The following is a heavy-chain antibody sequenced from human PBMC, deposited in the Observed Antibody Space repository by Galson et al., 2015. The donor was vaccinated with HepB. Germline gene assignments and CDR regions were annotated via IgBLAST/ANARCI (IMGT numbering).Heavy chain of an antibody. CDR2: ISAYNGNT. Sequence: SVKVSCKASGYTFTSCGISWVRQAPGQGLEWMGWISAYNGNTNYAQKLQGRVTMTTDTSTSTAYMELRSLRSDDTAVYYCARAPYYYDSSGYHAGYFQHWGQGTLVTVSS. CDR3: ARAPYYYDSSGYHAGYFQH. D-gene: IGHD3-22*01. J-gene: IGHJ1*01. V-gene: IGHV1-18*01. CDR1: GYTFTSCG.